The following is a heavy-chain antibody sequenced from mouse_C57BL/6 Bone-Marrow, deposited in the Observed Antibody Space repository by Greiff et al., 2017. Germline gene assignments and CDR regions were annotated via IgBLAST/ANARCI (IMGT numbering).Heavy chain of an antibody. V-gene: IGHV1-15*01. J-gene: IGHJ2*01. CDR3: TRGNWVYYVDD. Sequence: QVHVKQSGAELVRPGASVTLSCKASGYTFPDYEMHWVKQTPVHGLEWIGAIDPETGGTAYTQKFKGKAILTADKSSSTAYMELRSLTSEDAAVYYGTRGNWVYYVDDWGQGTTRTGSA. CDR2: IDPETGGT. D-gene: IGHD4-1*01. CDR1: GYTFPDYE.